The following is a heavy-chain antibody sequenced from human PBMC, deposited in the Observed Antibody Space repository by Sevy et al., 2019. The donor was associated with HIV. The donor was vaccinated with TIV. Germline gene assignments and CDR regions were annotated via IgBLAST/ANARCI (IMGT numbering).Heavy chain of an antibody. V-gene: IGHV3-23*01. CDR3: AGGRYDSSGSFDAFDI. CDR1: GFTFISYA. Sequence: GGSLRLSCKPSGFTFISYAMNWVRQVPGKGLDWVSTIYDTNYGSGGGTYYAESVKGRFTISRDTSKTTVSLQMNSLRPEDTAVYYCAGGRYDSSGSFDAFDIWGQGTMVTVSS. D-gene: IGHD3-22*01. J-gene: IGHJ3*02. CDR2: IYDTNYGSGGGT.